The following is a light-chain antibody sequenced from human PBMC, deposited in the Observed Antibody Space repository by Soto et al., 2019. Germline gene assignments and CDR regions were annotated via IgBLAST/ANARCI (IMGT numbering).Light chain of an antibody. CDR3: QQYDSLPRT. J-gene: IGKJ1*01. V-gene: IGKV3-15*01. CDR1: QSVSNN. CDR2: GAS. Sequence: EIVMTQSPATLSVSPGETATLSCRASQSVSNNVAWYQQKPGQAPRLLILGASTRATGIPARFSGSGSGTEFTLSISSLQSEDFAVYYCQQYDSLPRTFGQGTKVEIK.